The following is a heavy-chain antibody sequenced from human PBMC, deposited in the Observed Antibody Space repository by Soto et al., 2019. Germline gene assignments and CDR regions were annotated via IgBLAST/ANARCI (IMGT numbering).Heavy chain of an antibody. CDR1: GGSFSGHS. CDR2: INHSGRV. D-gene: IGHD3-22*01. Sequence: SETLSLPCAVYGGSFSGHSWPWIRQSPGKGLEWIGDINHSGRVNYSPSLKSRVTISLDTSKNQFSLTLSAVTAADTAMYYCSTRAYDTNGYYRFDPWGQGTLVTVSS. V-gene: IGHV4-34*01. J-gene: IGHJ5*01. CDR3: STRAYDTNGYYRFDP.